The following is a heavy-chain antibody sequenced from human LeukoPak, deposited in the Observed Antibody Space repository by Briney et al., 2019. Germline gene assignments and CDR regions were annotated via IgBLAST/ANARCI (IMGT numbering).Heavy chain of an antibody. Sequence: PGGSLRLSCAASTFTFSSYEMNWVRQAPGKGLEWISYISRSGSTIYYADSVKGRSTISRDSAKNSLYLQMNSLRAEDTAVYYCASGYDLPYWGQGTLVTVSS. J-gene: IGHJ4*02. D-gene: IGHD5-12*01. CDR2: ISRSGSTI. CDR1: TFTFSSYE. V-gene: IGHV3-48*03. CDR3: ASGYDLPY.